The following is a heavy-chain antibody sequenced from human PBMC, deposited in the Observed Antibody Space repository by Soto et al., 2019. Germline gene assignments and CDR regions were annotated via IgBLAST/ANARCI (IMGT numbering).Heavy chain of an antibody. J-gene: IGHJ4*02. CDR2: VTTSGVAT. Sequence: EVQLLESGGGLVQPGGSLRLSCAASGFTFSKYPMNWVRQAPGKGLEWVSTVTTSGVATYYADSVKGRFTVSRDNSKNTLYLQMDSLRAEDTAIYYCAKKGYCSGGVCYALDYWGRGTLVTVSS. D-gene: IGHD2-15*01. CDR1: GFTFSKYP. CDR3: AKKGYCSGGVCYALDY. V-gene: IGHV3-23*01.